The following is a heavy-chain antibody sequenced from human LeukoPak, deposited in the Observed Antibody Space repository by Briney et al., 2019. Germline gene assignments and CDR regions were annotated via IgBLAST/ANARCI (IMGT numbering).Heavy chain of an antibody. J-gene: IGHJ4*02. D-gene: IGHD3-3*01. CDR3: AKGYYDFWSGYFLTYYFDY. V-gene: IGHV3-23*01. CDR1: GFIVSSNY. Sequence: GGSLRLSCAASGFIVSSNYMSWVRQVPGKGLGWVSVIRGRGGSTYYADSVKGRFTISRDNSKNTLYLQMNSLRAEDTAVYYCAKGYYDFWSGYFLTYYFDYWGQGTLVTVSS. CDR2: IRGRGGST.